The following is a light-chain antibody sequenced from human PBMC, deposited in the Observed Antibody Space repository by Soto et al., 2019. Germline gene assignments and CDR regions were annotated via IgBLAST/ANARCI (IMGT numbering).Light chain of an antibody. CDR2: DAS. Sequence: EIVLTQSPATLSLSPGERATLSCRASQSVSSYLAWYQQKPGQAPRLLIYDASNRATGIPARFSGSGSGTDFTLTISSLEPEDFAVYYWQQRSNWPPLFTFCPGTKVDIK. CDR1: QSVSSY. J-gene: IGKJ3*01. CDR3: QQRSNWPPLFT. V-gene: IGKV3-11*01.